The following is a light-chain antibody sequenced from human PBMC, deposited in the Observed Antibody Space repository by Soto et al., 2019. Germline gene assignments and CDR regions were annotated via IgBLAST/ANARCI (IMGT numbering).Light chain of an antibody. CDR1: TSNIGNNY. CDR2: DNN. CDR3: GTWDSSLSVVV. Sequence: QSVLTQPPSVSAAPGQKVTISCSGSTSNIGNNYVSWYQQLPGTAPKLLIYDNNSRPSGIPDRFSGSKSGTSATLGITGLQTGDEADYYCGTWDSSLSVVVFGGGTKVTVL. V-gene: IGLV1-51*01. J-gene: IGLJ2*01.